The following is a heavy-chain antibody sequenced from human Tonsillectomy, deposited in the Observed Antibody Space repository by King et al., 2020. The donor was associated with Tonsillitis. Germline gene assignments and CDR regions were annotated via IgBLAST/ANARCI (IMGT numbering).Heavy chain of an antibody. CDR1: GYSFTNYW. CDR3: ARRPLKFVPGTMVYFEY. Sequence: VQLVESGAEVKKPGESLKISCKGSGYSFTNYWIAWVRQMPGKGLEWMGIIYPGDSDTIYSPSFKGQVTISADKSIGTAYLQWSSLKAADTAMYYCARRPLKFVPGTMVYFEYWGQGTLVTVSS. J-gene: IGHJ4*02. CDR2: IYPGDSDT. D-gene: IGHD3-10*01. V-gene: IGHV5-51*03.